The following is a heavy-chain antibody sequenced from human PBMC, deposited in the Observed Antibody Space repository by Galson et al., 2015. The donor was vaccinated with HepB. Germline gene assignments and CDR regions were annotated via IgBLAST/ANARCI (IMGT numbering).Heavy chain of an antibody. CDR1: GFTFSTYG. Sequence: SLRLSCAASGFTFSTYGMHWVRQAPGKGLEWVAVTSYDGSIKYSADSVKGRFTISRDNSKNTLYLQMNSLRAEDTAVYYCAKEAGATPSPYYFDYWGQGTLVTVSS. CDR3: AKEAGATPSPYYFDY. J-gene: IGHJ4*02. D-gene: IGHD4/OR15-4a*01. CDR2: TSYDGSIK. V-gene: IGHV3-30*18.